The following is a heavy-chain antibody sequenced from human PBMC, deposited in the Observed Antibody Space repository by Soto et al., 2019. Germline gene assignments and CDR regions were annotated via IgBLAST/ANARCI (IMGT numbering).Heavy chain of an antibody. CDR1: GFTVSSNY. D-gene: IGHD3-22*01. Sequence: GGSLRLSCAASGFTVSSNYMSWVRQAPGKGLEWISIIYSAGNTYYADSVKGRFTISRDNSKNTLYLQMNSLGAEDTAVYYCARDFVVVGPTIKYYYVMDVWGQGTTVTVSS. CDR2: IYSAGNT. CDR3: ARDFVVVGPTIKYYYVMDV. J-gene: IGHJ6*02. V-gene: IGHV3-66*01.